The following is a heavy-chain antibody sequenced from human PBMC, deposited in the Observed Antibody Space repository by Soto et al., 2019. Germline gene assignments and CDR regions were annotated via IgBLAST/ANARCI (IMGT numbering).Heavy chain of an antibody. D-gene: IGHD6-6*01. CDR2: ISGSGGVT. J-gene: IGHJ5*02. V-gene: IGHV3-23*01. Sequence: PGGSLRLSCAASGFTFNTFGMSWVRQTPGKGPEWVSVISGSGGVTFYADSVKGLFTISRDNSKNLLYLQMNSLRAEDTAVYYCARDTNLQGRSSAARPYWFDPWGQGTLVTVSS. CDR1: GFTFNTFG. CDR3: ARDTNLQGRSSAARPYWFDP.